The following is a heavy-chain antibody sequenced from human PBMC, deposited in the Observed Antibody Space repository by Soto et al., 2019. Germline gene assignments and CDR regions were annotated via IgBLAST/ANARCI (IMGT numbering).Heavy chain of an antibody. CDR3: ARGGQYYDFWSGYYDC. CDR2: IDHSGST. D-gene: IGHD3-3*01. V-gene: IGHV4-34*02. J-gene: IGHJ4*02. CDR1: GGSFSGYY. Sequence: QVQLQQWGAGLLKPSETLSLTCAVYGGSFSGYYWSWIRQPPGQGLEWIGEIDHSGSTNYSPSLKSRVTISVDTSKNQFSLKLSSVTAADTAVYYCARGGQYYDFWSGYYDCWGQGTLVTVSS.